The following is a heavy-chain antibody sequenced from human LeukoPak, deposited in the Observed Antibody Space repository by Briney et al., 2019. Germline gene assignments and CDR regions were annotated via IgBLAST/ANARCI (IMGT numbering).Heavy chain of an antibody. D-gene: IGHD6-13*01. Sequence: GGSLRLSCAASGFTFSSYAMHWVRQAPGKGLEWVAVISYDGSNKYYADSVKGRFTISRDNSKNTLYLQMNSLRAEDAAVYYCTRDGGIAAAGTGYFDYWGQGTLVTVSS. CDR1: GFTFSSYA. J-gene: IGHJ4*02. CDR2: ISYDGSNK. CDR3: TRDGGIAAAGTGYFDY. V-gene: IGHV3-30-3*01.